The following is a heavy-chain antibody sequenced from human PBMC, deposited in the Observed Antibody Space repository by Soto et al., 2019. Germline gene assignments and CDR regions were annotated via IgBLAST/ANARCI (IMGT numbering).Heavy chain of an antibody. D-gene: IGHD3-10*01. CDR2: IYYSGST. CDR1: GGSLSSYY. J-gene: IGHJ5*02. CDR3: ARVGLTMVRGVIITANWFDP. V-gene: IGHV4-59*01. Sequence: TLSLTCTVSGGSLSSYYWSWIRQPPGKGLEWIGYIYYSGSTNYNPSLKSRVTISVDTSKNQFSLKLSSVTAADTAVYYCARVGLTMVRGVIITANWFDPWGQGTLVTVSS.